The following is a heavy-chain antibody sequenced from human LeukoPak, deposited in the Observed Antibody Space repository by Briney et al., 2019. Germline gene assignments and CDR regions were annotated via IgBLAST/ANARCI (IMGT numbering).Heavy chain of an antibody. D-gene: IGHD3-3*01. CDR2: ISGSGGST. CDR3: AKDPRMVRWRTFWY. CDR1: GFTFSSYA. V-gene: IGHV3-23*01. Sequence: GGSLRLSCAASGFTFSSYAMSWVRQAPGKGLEWVSAISGSGGSTYYAGSVKGRFTISRDNSKNTLYLQMNSLRAEDTAVYYCAKDPRMVRWRTFWYWGQGTLVTVSS. J-gene: IGHJ4*02.